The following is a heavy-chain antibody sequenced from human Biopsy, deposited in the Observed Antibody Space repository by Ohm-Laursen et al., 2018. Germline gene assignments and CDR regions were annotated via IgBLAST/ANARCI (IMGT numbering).Heavy chain of an antibody. J-gene: IGHJ6*02. CDR3: VRSRAGGATWGMDV. V-gene: IGHV1-2*02. CDR1: GYTFTGYY. Sequence: ASVKASCKPSGYTFTGYYLHWVRQAPGQGLEWMGWINPDNGGTIHAQKFQGRVTVTRDTSISTAYVEVTSLRSDDTAVYYCVRSRAGGATWGMDVWGQGTTVTVSS. CDR2: INPDNGGT. D-gene: IGHD3-16*01.